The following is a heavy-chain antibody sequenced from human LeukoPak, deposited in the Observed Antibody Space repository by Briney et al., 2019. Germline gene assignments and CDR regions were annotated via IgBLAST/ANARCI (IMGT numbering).Heavy chain of an antibody. Sequence: SETLSLTCAVFDGSFSGSYWTWIRQPPGKGLEWIGEIYHSGGTTYKPSLKSRVTISADTSKNQFSLKLSSVTAADTAIYYCVRGLSNWEGFDPWGQGTLVTVSS. CDR3: VRGLSNWEGFDP. V-gene: IGHV4-34*01. CDR2: IYHSGGT. D-gene: IGHD1-1*01. CDR1: DGSFSGSY. J-gene: IGHJ5*02.